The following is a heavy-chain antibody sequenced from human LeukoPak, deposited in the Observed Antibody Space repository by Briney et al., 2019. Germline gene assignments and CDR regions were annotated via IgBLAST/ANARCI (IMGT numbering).Heavy chain of an antibody. Sequence: GRSLRLSCAASGFTFSSYGMHWVRQAPGKGLEWVAVISYDGSNKYYADSVKGRFTISRDNSKNTLYLQMNSLRAEDTAVYYCARFMGYCSSTSCSPYWGQGTLVTVSS. CDR1: GFTFSSYG. CDR2: ISYDGSNK. CDR3: ARFMGYCSSTSCSPY. J-gene: IGHJ4*02. D-gene: IGHD2-2*01. V-gene: IGHV3-30*03.